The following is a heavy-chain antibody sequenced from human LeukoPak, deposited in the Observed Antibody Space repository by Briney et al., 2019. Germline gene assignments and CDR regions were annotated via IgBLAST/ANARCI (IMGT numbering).Heavy chain of an antibody. CDR1: GGSISSYY. CDR3: ARDNPGGGYFDY. D-gene: IGHD1-14*01. Sequence: SSETLSLTCTVSGGSISSYYWSWIRQPPGKGLEWIGYIYYSGSTNYNPSLKSRVTISVDTSKNQFSLKLSSVTAADTAVYYCARDNPGGGYFDYWGQGTLVTVSS. V-gene: IGHV4-59*01. J-gene: IGHJ4*02. CDR2: IYYSGST.